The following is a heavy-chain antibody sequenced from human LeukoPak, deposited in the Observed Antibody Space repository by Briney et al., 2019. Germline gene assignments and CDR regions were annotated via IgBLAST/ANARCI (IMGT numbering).Heavy chain of an antibody. V-gene: IGHV3-74*01. Sequence: PGGSLRLSCAASGFTFSSYWMHWVRQAPGKGLVWVSRINSDGSITNYADSVKGRFTISRDNAENTLHLQLNSLRAEDTAVYYCARVSQGAFQIWGQGTMVTVSS. CDR2: INSDGSIT. CDR3: ARVSQGAFQI. J-gene: IGHJ3*02. CDR1: GFTFSSYW.